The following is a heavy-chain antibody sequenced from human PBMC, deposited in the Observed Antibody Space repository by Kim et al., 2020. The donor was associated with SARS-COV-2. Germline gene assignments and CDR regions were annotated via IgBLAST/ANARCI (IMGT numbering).Heavy chain of an antibody. CDR3: ARYERVMVYAFYFDY. Sequence: QKLQGRVTMTTDTSTSTAYMELRSLRSDDTAVYYCARYERVMVYAFYFDYWGQGTLVTVSS. D-gene: IGHD2-8*01. J-gene: IGHJ4*02. V-gene: IGHV1-18*01.